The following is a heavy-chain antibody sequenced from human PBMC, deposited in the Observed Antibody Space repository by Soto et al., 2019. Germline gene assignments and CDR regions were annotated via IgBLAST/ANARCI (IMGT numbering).Heavy chain of an antibody. CDR1: GYTFTSYG. CDR2: ISAYNGNT. Sequence: ASVKVSCKASGYTFTSYGISWVRQAPGQGLEWMGWISAYNGNTNYAQKLQGRVTMTTDTSTSTAYMELRSLRSDDTAVYYCARTYCSSTSCYELREFDYWGQGTLVTVSS. V-gene: IGHV1-18*01. CDR3: ARTYCSSTSCYELREFDY. D-gene: IGHD2-2*01. J-gene: IGHJ4*02.